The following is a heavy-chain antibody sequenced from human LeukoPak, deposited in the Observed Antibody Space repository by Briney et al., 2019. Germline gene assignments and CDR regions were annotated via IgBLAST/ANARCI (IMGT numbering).Heavy chain of an antibody. J-gene: IGHJ5*02. CDR2: IYYSGST. CDR1: GGSISSYY. Sequence: SETLSLTCTVSGGSISSYYWSWIRQPPGKGLEWIGYIYYSGSTNYNPSLKSRVTISVDTSKNQFSLKLSSVTTADTAVYYCARVYSSSWYWFDPWGQGTLVTVSS. CDR3: ARVYSSSWYWFDP. V-gene: IGHV4-59*01. D-gene: IGHD6-13*01.